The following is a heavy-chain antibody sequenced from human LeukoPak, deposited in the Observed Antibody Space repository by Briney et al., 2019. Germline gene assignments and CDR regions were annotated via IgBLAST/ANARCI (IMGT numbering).Heavy chain of an antibody. J-gene: IGHJ4*02. CDR1: GCTFTSYA. CDR2: ISAYNGNT. V-gene: IGHV1-18*01. D-gene: IGHD3-22*01. CDR3: ARGHYYDNSGYYVPLDF. Sequence: GVSVKVSCKASGCTFTSYAISWVRQAPGQGLEWMGWISAYNGNTNYAQKFQGRVTMTTDTSTSTAYMELRSLRSDDTAVFYCARGHYYDNSGYYVPLDFWGQGTLVTVSS.